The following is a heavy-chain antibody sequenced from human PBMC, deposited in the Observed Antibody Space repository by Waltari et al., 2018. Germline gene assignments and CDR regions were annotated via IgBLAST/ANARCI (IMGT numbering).Heavy chain of an antibody. CDR3: ARGGSYSNWFDS. Sequence: QVWLVQSGAEVKEPGASVKVACKASGYSFTSRYINWVRQAPGQGLEWMGWKNPNTGNRDYAQKFQGRFTITTDTSISTAYMELTSLTSGDTAIYFCARGGSYSNWFDSWGQGTLVTVSS. CDR2: KNPNTGNR. CDR1: GYSFTSRY. D-gene: IGHD1-26*01. V-gene: IGHV1-8*01. J-gene: IGHJ5*01.